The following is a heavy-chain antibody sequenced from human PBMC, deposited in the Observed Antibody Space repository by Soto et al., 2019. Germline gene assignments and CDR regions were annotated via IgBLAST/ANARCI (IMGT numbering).Heavy chain of an antibody. CDR1: GFTFSGYA. CDR2: ISDNGDTK. V-gene: IGHV3-30*09. Sequence: ESGGGVVQPGRSLRLSCAASGFTFSGYAFHWVRQSPGKGLEWLAVISDNGDTKYYTDSVRGRFAVSRDNSQSTLSLQMNSLTTEDTAIYYCAREMGRFRGGNNWCDPWGQGTLVTVSS. J-gene: IGHJ5*02. D-gene: IGHD1-26*01. CDR3: AREMGRFRGGNNWCDP.